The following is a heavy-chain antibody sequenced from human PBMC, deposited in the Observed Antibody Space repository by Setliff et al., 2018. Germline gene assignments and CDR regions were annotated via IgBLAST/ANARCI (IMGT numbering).Heavy chain of an antibody. CDR2: INVNSGDT. V-gene: IGHV1-2*02. D-gene: IGHD3-22*01. CDR1: GYTFTGYY. J-gene: IGHJ5*02. CDR3: ARGRIHDSSDYIGDWFDP. Sequence: ASVKVSCKASGYTFTGYYIHWVRQAPGEGLEWMGCINVNSGDTNYAQKFQGRVIVTRDTSSSTAYMELRSLRPDDTAVYFCARGRIHDSSDYIGDWFDPWGQGTLVTVSS.